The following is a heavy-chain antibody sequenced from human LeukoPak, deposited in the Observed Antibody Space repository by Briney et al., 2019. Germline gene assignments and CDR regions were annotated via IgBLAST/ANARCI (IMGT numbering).Heavy chain of an antibody. CDR2: IYSGGST. J-gene: IGHJ4*02. V-gene: IGHV3-53*01. CDR3: ARAPLAFGSGSHFDY. D-gene: IGHD1-26*01. CDR1: GFTVSSNY. Sequence: GGSLRLSCAASGFTVSSNYMSWVRQAPGKGLEWGSVIYSGGSTYYADSVKGRSTISRDNSKNTLCLQMNSLRADDTAVYYCARAPLAFGSGSHFDYWGQGTLVTVSS.